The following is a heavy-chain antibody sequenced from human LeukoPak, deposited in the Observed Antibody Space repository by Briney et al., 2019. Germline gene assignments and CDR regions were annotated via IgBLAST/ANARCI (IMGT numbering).Heavy chain of an antibody. CDR2: IYYSGST. D-gene: IGHD6-6*01. J-gene: IGHJ5*02. Sequence: SETLSLTCTVSGGSINNSYWTWIRQPPGKGLEWIGHIYYSGSTNYSPSLKSRVTISVDTSKNQFSLKLSSVTAADTAVYYCARLSSLANIAARGRTWLDPWGQGSLVTVSS. V-gene: IGHV4-59*01. CDR1: GGSINNSY. CDR3: ARLSSLANIAARGRTWLDP.